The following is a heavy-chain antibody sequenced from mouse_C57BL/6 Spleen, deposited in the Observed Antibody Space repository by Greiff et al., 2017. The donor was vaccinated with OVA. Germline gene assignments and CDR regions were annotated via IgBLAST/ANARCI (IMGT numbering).Heavy chain of an antibody. Sequence: EVQLQQSGPELVKPGASVKIPCKASGYTFTDYYMDWVKQSHGKSLEWIGDINPNNGGTIYNQKFKGKATLTVDKSSSTAYMELRSLTSEDTAVYYCAIRGTVRYFDVWGTGTTVTVSS. CDR1: GYTFTDYY. J-gene: IGHJ1*03. CDR3: AIRGTVRYFDV. V-gene: IGHV1-18*01. CDR2: INPNNGGT. D-gene: IGHD1-1*01.